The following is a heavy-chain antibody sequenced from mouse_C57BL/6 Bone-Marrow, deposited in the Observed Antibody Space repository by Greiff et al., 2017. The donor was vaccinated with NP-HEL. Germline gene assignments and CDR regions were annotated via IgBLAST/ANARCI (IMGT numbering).Heavy chain of an antibody. CDR1: GFTFSDYG. J-gene: IGHJ3*01. V-gene: IGHV5-17*01. CDR3: ARPIYYGNYMFAY. Sequence: EVMLVESGGGLVKPGGSLKLSCAASGFTFSDYGMHWVRQAPEKGLEWVAYISSGSSTIYYADTVKGRFTISRDNAKNTLFLQMTSLRSEDTAMYYCARPIYYGNYMFAYWGQGTLVTVSA. CDR2: ISSGSSTI. D-gene: IGHD2-1*01.